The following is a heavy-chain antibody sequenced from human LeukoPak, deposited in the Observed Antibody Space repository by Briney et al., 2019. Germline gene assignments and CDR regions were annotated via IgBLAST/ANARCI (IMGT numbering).Heavy chain of an antibody. CDR3: ARDGIDY. J-gene: IGHJ4*02. V-gene: IGHV3-33*08. CDR2: IWYDGSNK. Sequence: PGGSLRLSCAASAFTLSSDWMTWVRQAPGKGLEWVAVIWYDGSNKYYADSVKGRFTISRDNSKNTLYLQMNSLRAEDTAVYYCARDGIDYWGQGTPVTVSS. CDR1: AFTLSSDW.